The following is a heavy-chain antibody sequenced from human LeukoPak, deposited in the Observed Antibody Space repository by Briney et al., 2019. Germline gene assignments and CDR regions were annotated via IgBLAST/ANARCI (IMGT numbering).Heavy chain of an antibody. V-gene: IGHV1-69*13. J-gene: IGHJ4*02. CDR2: IIPIFGTA. CDR1: GYTFTSYA. Sequence: GASVKVSCKASGYTFTSYAMNWVRQAPGQGLEWMGGIIPIFGTANYAQKFQGRVTITADESTSTAYMELSSLRSEDTAVYYCAREGIATVTTDYWGQGTLVTVSS. D-gene: IGHD4-17*01. CDR3: AREGIATVTTDY.